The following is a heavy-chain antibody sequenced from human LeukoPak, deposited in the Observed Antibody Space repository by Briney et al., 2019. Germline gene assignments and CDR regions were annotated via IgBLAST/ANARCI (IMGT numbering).Heavy chain of an antibody. J-gene: IGHJ6*04. V-gene: IGHV3-48*01. D-gene: IGHD3-3*01. CDR2: ISGSSGTI. CDR1: GFTFRSQS. CDR3: TRVEKGFWSGFKMDV. Sequence: SGGSLRLSCTASGFTFRSQSMIWVRQAPGKGLEWISYISGSSGTIYYADSVKGRFIISRDNDKNSLYLQMNSLRVEDTAVYFCTRVEKGFWSGFKMDVWGKGTTVVVSS.